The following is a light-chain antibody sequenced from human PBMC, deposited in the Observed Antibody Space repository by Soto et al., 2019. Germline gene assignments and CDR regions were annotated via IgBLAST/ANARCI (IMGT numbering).Light chain of an antibody. Sequence: EIVLTQSKDTLSLSAGESATLSCRASQSVRSSYLAWYQQKPGQAPRLLIYGASSRATGIPDRFSGSGSGTDFTLTISRLEPEDFAVYYCQQYGSSPLTFGGGTMVDVK. J-gene: IGKJ4*01. CDR2: GAS. CDR1: QSVRSSY. V-gene: IGKV3-20*01. CDR3: QQYGSSPLT.